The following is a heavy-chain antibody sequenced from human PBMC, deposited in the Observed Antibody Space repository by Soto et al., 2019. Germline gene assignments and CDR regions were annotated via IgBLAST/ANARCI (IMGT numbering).Heavy chain of an antibody. J-gene: IGHJ4*02. CDR2: IYPGDSDT. D-gene: IGHD3-9*01. Sequence: PGESLKISCNGSGYSFTSYWLGWVRQMPGKGLEWMGIIYPGDSDTRYHQSFQGHDTISADKSISTAYLQWSSLKASDTAMYYCARREYHILTGYYTQNPFDYSGQGTVVTVFS. CDR1: GYSFTSYW. CDR3: ARREYHILTGYYTQNPFDY. V-gene: IGHV5-51*01.